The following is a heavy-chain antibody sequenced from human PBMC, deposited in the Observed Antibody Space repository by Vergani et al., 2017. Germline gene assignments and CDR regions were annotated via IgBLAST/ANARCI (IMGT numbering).Heavy chain of an antibody. CDR1: GGTFSSYA. CDR2: IIPIFGTA. D-gene: IGHD3-10*01. V-gene: IGHV1-69*06. CDR3: ARPDTRYYGSGSYPGDYYGMDV. Sequence: QVQLVQSGAEVKKPGSSVKVSCKASGGTFSSYAISWVRQAPGQGLEWMGGIIPIFGTANYAQKFQGRVTITADKSTSTAYMELSSLRSEDTAAYYCARPDTRYYGSGSYPGDYYGMDVWGQGTTVTVSS. J-gene: IGHJ6*02.